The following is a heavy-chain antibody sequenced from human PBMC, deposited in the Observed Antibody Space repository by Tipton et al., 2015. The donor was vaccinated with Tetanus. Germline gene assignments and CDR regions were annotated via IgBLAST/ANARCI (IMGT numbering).Heavy chain of an antibody. Sequence: TLSLTCAVYGGSFSGYYWSWIRQPPGKGLEWIGEINHSGSTNYNPSLKSRVTISVDTSKNQFSLKLSSVTAADTAVYYCARGPSAYDRWGQGALVTVSS. CDR3: ARGPSAYDR. CDR2: INHSGST. V-gene: IGHV4-34*01. J-gene: IGHJ5*02. CDR1: GGSFSGYY.